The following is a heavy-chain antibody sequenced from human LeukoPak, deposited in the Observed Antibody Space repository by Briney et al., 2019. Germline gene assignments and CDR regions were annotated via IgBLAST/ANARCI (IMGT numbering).Heavy chain of an antibody. CDR3: TRDFDFSSAI. J-gene: IGHJ4*02. V-gene: IGHV3-74*01. D-gene: IGHD3-3*01. CDR1: GFTFSSYA. Sequence: GGSLRLSCAASGFTFSSYAMSWVRQAPGKGLVWVSRISPDGSTTGHADSVKGRFTTSRDNAKNTLFLQMNSLRAEDTAVYYCTRDFDFSSAIWGQGTLVTVSS. CDR2: ISPDGSTT.